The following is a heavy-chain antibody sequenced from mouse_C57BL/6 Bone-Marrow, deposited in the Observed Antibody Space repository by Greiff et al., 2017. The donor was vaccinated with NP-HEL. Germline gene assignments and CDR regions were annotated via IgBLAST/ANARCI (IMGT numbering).Heavy chain of an antibody. D-gene: IGHD1-1*01. V-gene: IGHV1-54*01. J-gene: IGHJ3*01. CDR2: INPGSGGT. CDR3: ARKGGGSAFAY. Sequence: QVQLQQSGAELVRPGTSVKVSCKASGYAFTNYLIEWVKQRPGQGLEWIGVINPGSGGTNYNEKFKGKATLTADKSSSTAYMQLSSLTSEDSAVYFCARKGGGSAFAYWGQGTLVTVSA. CDR1: GYAFTNYL.